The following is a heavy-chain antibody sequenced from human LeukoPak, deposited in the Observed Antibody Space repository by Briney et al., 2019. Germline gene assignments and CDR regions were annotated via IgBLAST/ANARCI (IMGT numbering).Heavy chain of an antibody. D-gene: IGHD3-22*01. J-gene: IGHJ4*02. Sequence: SETLPLTCTVSGGSISSYYWSWIRQPPGKGLEWIGYIYTSGSTNYNPSLKSRVTISVDTSKNQFSLKLSSVTAADTAVYYCARNPRTYYYDSSGYFDYWGQGTLVTVSS. CDR1: GGSISSYY. CDR2: IYTSGST. CDR3: ARNPRTYYYDSSGYFDY. V-gene: IGHV4-4*09.